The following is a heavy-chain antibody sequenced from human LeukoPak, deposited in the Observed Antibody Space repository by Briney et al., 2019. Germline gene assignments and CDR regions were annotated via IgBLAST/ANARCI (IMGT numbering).Heavy chain of an antibody. D-gene: IGHD4-17*01. V-gene: IGHV1-2*06. Sequence: ASVKVSCKASGYTFTGYYMHWVRQAPGQGLEWMGRINPNSGGTNYAQKFQGRVTMTRDTSISTAYMELSRLRSDDTAVYYCASVGPTGFYYGDYVETFDYWGQGTLVTVSS. CDR1: GYTFTGYY. CDR2: INPNSGGT. J-gene: IGHJ4*02. CDR3: ASVGPTGFYYGDYVETFDY.